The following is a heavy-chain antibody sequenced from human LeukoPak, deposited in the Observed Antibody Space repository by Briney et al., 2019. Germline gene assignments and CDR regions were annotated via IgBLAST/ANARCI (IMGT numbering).Heavy chain of an antibody. Sequence: PSETLSLTCAVYGGSFSGYYWSWIRQPPGKGLEWIGEINHSGSTNYNPSLKSRVTISVDTSKNQFSLKLSSVTAADTAVYYCARETYCYDSSGYSEVLDEYYFDYWGQGTLVTVSS. CDR1: GGSFSGYY. V-gene: IGHV4-34*01. J-gene: IGHJ4*02. D-gene: IGHD3-22*01. CDR2: INHSGST. CDR3: ARETYCYDSSGYSEVLDEYYFDY.